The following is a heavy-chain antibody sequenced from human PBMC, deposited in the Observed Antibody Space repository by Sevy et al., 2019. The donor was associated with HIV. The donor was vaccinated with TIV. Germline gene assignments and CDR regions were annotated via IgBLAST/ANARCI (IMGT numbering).Heavy chain of an antibody. Sequence: GGSLRLSCAASGFTFSSYAMSWVRQAPGKGLEWVSAISGSGGSTYYADSVKGRFTISRDNSKNTLYLQMNSLRAEDTAVYYCAKSPGAGGTWIQLWLFDYWGQGTLVTVS. CDR2: ISGSGGST. J-gene: IGHJ4*02. V-gene: IGHV3-23*01. CDR1: GFTFSSYA. D-gene: IGHD5-18*01. CDR3: AKSPGAGGTWIQLWLFDY.